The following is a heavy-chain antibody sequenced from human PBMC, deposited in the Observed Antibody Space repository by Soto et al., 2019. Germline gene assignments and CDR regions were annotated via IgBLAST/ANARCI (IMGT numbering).Heavy chain of an antibody. V-gene: IGHV1-3*01. J-gene: IGHJ6*02. CDR3: ARERDYYDSSGYPYYGMDV. CDR1: GYTFTSYA. Sequence: ASVNVSCKASGYTFTSYAMHWVRQAPGQRLEWMGWINAGNGNTKYSQKFQGRVTITRDTSASTAYMELSSLRSEDTAVYYCARERDYYDSSGYPYYGMDVWGQGTTVTVSS. D-gene: IGHD3-22*01. CDR2: INAGNGNT.